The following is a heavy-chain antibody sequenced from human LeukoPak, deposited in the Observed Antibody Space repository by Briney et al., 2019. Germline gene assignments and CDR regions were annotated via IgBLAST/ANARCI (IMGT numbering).Heavy chain of an antibody. CDR2: ISGSGGST. Sequence: GGSLRLSCAASGFTFSSYAMSWVRQAPGKGLEWVSDISGSGGSTYYADSVKGRFTISRDNSKNTLYLQMNSLRAEDTAVYYCAKDPGCSSTSCYDYMDVWGKGTTVTVSS. CDR1: GFTFSSYA. CDR3: AKDPGCSSTSCYDYMDV. J-gene: IGHJ6*03. V-gene: IGHV3-23*01. D-gene: IGHD2-2*01.